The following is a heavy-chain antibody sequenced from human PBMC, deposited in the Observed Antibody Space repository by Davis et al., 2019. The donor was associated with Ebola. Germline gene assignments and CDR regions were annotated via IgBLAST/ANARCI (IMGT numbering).Heavy chain of an antibody. V-gene: IGHV4-39*07. CDR3: ARGSGSWYYYNILF. Sequence: ESLKISCAASGFTFSSYSMNWVRQSPGKGLEWIGSMYYSGSAFYNPSLKSRVTISVDTSKNQFSLKLSSVTAADTAVYYCARGSGSWYYYNILFWGQGTTVTVSS. D-gene: IGHD6-13*01. CDR2: MYYSGSA. J-gene: IGHJ6*02. CDR1: GFTFSSYS.